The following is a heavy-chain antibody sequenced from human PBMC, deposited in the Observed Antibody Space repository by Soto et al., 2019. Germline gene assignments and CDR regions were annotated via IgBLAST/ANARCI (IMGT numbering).Heavy chain of an antibody. CDR2: ITSDERT. CDR3: ARVETTMIGVALRS. CDR1: RFTFSNYA. J-gene: IGHJ4*02. V-gene: IGHV3-23*01. D-gene: IGHD3-22*01. Sequence: GVCLRLSCAASRFTFSNYAMTWVRQAPGKGMEWVSSITSDERTYYADSVKGRFTTSRDNTKNTLYLQLNSLRAEDTAVYHCARVETTMIGVALRSWGQGTLVTVSS.